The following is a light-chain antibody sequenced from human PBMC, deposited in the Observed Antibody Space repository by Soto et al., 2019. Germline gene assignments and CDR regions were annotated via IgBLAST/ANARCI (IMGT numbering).Light chain of an antibody. J-gene: IGLJ1*01. Sequence: TSRDVGGYHYVSWYQQHPGKAPRLMIYDVSKRPSGVPDRFSGSKSGNTASLTISGLQAEDEADYYCCSYAGSYTFYVFGIGTKVTVL. V-gene: IGLV2-11*01. CDR3: CSYAGSYTFYV. CDR1: SRDVGGYHY. CDR2: DVS.